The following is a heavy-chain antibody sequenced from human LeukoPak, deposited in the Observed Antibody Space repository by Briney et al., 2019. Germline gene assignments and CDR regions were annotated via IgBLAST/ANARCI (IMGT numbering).Heavy chain of an antibody. CDR3: AKGSVVADIYFDS. J-gene: IGHJ4*02. D-gene: IGHD2-15*01. CDR1: GGPISSGDYY. Sequence: ETLSLTCTVSGGPISSGDYYWSWVRQAPGKGLEWVSTITGSGDDTYYADSARGRFTISRDNSKNTLYLQMNTLRVEDTAVYYCAKGSVVADIYFDSWGQGTLATVSS. V-gene: IGHV3-23*01. CDR2: ITGSGDDT.